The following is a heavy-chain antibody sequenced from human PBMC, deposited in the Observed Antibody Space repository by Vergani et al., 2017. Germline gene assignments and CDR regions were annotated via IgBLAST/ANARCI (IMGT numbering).Heavy chain of an antibody. CDR2: INAGNGNT. J-gene: IGHJ4*02. V-gene: IGHV1-3*01. D-gene: IGHD3-22*01. Sequence: QVLLVQSGAEVKKPGASVKVYCKASGYTFTSYAMHWVRQAPGQRLEWMGWINAGNGNTKYSQKFQGRVTITRDTSASTAYMELSSLRSEDTAVYYCAMSLYSSGYYRTFDYWGQGTLVTVSS. CDR1: GYTFTSYA. CDR3: AMSLYSSGYYRTFDY.